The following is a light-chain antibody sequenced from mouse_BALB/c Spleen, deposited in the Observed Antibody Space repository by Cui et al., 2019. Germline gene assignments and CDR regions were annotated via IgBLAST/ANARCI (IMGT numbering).Light chain of an antibody. V-gene: IGKV14-111*01. CDR3: LQYDEFPYT. J-gene: IGKJ2*01. CDR1: QDINSY. CDR2: RAN. Sequence: DIKMTDSPSYMYAPVGERVTITCKAGQDINSYLSWFQQRPGKSPKTLIYRANRLVDGVPSRFSGSGSGQDYSLTISSLEYEDMGIYYCLQYDEFPYTFGGGTKLEIK.